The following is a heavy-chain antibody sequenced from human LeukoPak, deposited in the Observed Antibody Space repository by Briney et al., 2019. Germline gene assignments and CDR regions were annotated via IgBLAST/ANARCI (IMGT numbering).Heavy chain of an antibody. CDR2: FSYTGST. D-gene: IGHD3-10*01. Sequence: PSDTLSLTCTVAGDSISSGGYYWNWIRQPPGKGLGWIGSFSYTGSTYHNPSLKSRVTISVDTSKNQFSLKLSSVTAADTAVYYCARHRIYYFGPGSSTSYYFDYWGQGTLVTAAS. CDR3: ARHRIYYFGPGSSTSYYFDY. CDR1: GDSISSGGYY. J-gene: IGHJ4*02. V-gene: IGHV4-39*01.